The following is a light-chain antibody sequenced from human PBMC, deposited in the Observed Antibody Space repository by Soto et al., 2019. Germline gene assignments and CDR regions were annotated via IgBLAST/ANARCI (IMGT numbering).Light chain of an antibody. V-gene: IGLV2-11*01. CDR1: SSDVGGYNL. J-gene: IGLJ1*01. Sequence: QSVLTQPRSVSGSPGQSVTISCTGTSSDVGGYNLVSWYQQHPGKAPKLMIYDVTKRPSGVPDRFSASKSGNTASLTISGLQAEDEADYYCCSYAGSYTYVFGTGTKVTVL. CDR3: CSYAGSYTYV. CDR2: DVT.